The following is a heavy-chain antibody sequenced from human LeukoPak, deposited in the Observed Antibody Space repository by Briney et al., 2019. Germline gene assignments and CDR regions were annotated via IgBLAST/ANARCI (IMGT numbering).Heavy chain of an antibody. J-gene: IGHJ4*02. CDR2: ISVFIFDT. Sequence: GASVKVSCKASGYTFTSYGISWVRQAPGQGLECMGWISVFIFDTNYAQNLQGRVTMTTDTSTSTAYMDLRSLTSDDTAVYYCARGVAGERYYFDYWGQGTLVTVSS. CDR3: ARGVAGERYYFDY. CDR1: GYTFTSYG. D-gene: IGHD3-10*01. V-gene: IGHV1-18*01.